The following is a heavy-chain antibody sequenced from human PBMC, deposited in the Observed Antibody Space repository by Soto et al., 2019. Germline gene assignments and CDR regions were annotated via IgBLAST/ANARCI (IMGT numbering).Heavy chain of an antibody. CDR1: GGSISSYY. CDR3: AKYSSSSFGIYNWFDP. D-gene: IGHD6-6*01. J-gene: IGHJ5*02. V-gene: IGHV4-59*01. CDR2: IYYSGST. Sequence: SETLSLTCTVSGGSISSYYWSWIRQPPGKGLEWIGYIYYSGSTNYNPSLKSRVTISVDTSKNQFSLKLSSVTAADTAVYYCAKYSSSSFGIYNWFDPWGQGTLVTVS.